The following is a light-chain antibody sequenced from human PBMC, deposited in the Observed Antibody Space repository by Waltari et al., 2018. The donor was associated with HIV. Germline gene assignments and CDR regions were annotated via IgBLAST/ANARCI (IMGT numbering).Light chain of an antibody. CDR2: RDN. CDR1: SSNIGLYH. J-gene: IGLJ2*01. V-gene: IGLV1-47*01. CDR3: AAWDDRLSGL. Sequence: QSVLTQPPSASGTPGQRVTIPCSGGSSNIGLYHVYWYQQFPGTATKLLIYRDNQRPPVVPDRFYGSNSGTSASLVISGLRSEDEADYYCAAWDDRLSGLFGGGTKVTVL.